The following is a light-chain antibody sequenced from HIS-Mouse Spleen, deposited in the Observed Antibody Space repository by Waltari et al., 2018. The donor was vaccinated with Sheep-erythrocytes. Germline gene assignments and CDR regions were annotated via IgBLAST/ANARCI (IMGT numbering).Light chain of an antibody. CDR3: QQYYSTPLT. V-gene: IGKV4-1*01. CDR2: WAS. Sequence: DIVMTQSPDSLAVSLGERATINCKSSQSVLYSSNNKNYLAWYQQKPGQPPKLLIYWASTRDSGVPDRFSGGGSGTDFTLTISSLQAEDVAVYYCQQYYSTPLTFGGGTKVEIK. J-gene: IGKJ4*01. CDR1: QSVLYSSNNKNY.